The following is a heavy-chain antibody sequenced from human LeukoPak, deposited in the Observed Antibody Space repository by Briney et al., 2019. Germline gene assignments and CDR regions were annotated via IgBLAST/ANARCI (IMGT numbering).Heavy chain of an antibody. D-gene: IGHD3-16*01. CDR2: IYYSGST. CDR3: ARSGGGYYYYYGMDV. J-gene: IGHJ6*02. Sequence: SETLSLTCTVSGGSISSYYWSWIRQPPGKGLEWIGHIYYSGSTNYNPSLKSRVTISVDTSKNQFSLKLNSVTAADTAVYYCARSGGGYYYYYGMDVWGQGTTVTVSS. CDR1: GGSISSYY. V-gene: IGHV4-59*01.